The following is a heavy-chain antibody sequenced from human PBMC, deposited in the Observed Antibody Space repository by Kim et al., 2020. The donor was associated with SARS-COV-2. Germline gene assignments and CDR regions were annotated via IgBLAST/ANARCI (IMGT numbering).Heavy chain of an antibody. CDR1: GYTFTGYY. Sequence: ASVKVSCKASGYTFTGYYMHWVRQAPGQGLEWMGWINPNSGGTNYAQKFQGRVTMTRDTSISTAYMELSRLRSDDTAVYYCASTRTTYYYYGMDVWGQGATVTVSS. V-gene: IGHV1-2*02. CDR2: INPNSGGT. J-gene: IGHJ6*02. CDR3: ASTRTTYYYYGMDV. D-gene: IGHD1-7*01.